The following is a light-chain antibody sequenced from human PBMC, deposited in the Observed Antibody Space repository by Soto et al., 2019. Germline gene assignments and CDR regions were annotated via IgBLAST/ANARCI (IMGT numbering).Light chain of an antibody. CDR3: ETWGSNSRV. V-gene: IGLV4-60*03. Sequence: QLVLTQSSSASASLGSSVKLTCTLSTGHSSNIVAWHQQQPGKAPRYLMDLEGSGSYNKGSGVPDRFSGSSSGADRYLTISNLQSEDEADYYCETWGSNSRVFGGGTKLTVL. CDR1: TGHSSNI. CDR2: LEGSGSY. J-gene: IGLJ3*02.